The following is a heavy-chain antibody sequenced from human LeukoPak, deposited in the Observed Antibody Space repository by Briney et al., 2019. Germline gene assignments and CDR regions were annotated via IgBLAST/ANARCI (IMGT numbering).Heavy chain of an antibody. CDR2: IYSGGDT. D-gene: IGHD4-17*01. V-gene: IGHV3-66*01. J-gene: IGHJ4*02. CDR1: GFTVSRNY. Sequence: PGGSLRLSCVPSGFTVSRNYMSWVRQAPGKGLEWVSVIYSGGDTYYADSVKGRFTISRDDSKNTLYLQMNSLRAEDTAVYYCARSPDYGDYLFAYWGQGTLVTVSS. CDR3: ARSPDYGDYLFAY.